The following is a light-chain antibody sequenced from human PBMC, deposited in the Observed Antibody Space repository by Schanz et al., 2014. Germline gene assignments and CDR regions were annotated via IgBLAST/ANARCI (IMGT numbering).Light chain of an antibody. CDR3: SSYAGSNNWV. Sequence: QSVLTQPPSASGSLGQSVTISCTGTSNDIGRYDFVSWYQQHPGKAPKLMIYAVNKRPSGVPDRFSGSKSGNTASLTVSGLQAEDEADYYCSSYAGSNNWVFGGGTKLTVL. CDR2: AVN. J-gene: IGLJ3*02. CDR1: SNDIGRYDF. V-gene: IGLV2-8*01.